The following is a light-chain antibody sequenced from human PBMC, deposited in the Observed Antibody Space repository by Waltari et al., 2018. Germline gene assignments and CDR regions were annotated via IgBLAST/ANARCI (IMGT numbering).Light chain of an antibody. CDR3: SMYMGSGVWV. Sequence: QTVVTQEPSLSVSPGGTGPLTCSLSPGSVPSPSYLPWYQQTPVQPPRTLVYKGISRSSGVPDRFSGSILGNTAALTITGAQADDESDYYCSMYMGSGVWVFGGGTKLTVL. CDR2: KGI. V-gene: IGLV8-61*01. CDR1: PGSVPSPSY. J-gene: IGLJ3*02.